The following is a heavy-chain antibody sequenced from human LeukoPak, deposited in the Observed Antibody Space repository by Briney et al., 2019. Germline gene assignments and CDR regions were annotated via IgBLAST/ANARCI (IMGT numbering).Heavy chain of an antibody. CDR3: ASLDYYDSSGFDAFDI. CDR1: GYTSTSYD. CDR2: MNPNSGNT. V-gene: IGHV1-8*01. Sequence: ASVKVSCKASGYTSTSYDINWVRQATGQGLEWMGWMNPNSGNTGYAQKFQGRVTMTRNTSISTAYMELSSLRSEDTAVYYCASLDYYDSSGFDAFDIWGQGTMVTVSS. J-gene: IGHJ3*02. D-gene: IGHD3-22*01.